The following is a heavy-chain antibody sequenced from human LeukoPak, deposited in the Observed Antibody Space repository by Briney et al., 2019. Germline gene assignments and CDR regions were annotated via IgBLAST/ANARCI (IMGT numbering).Heavy chain of an antibody. CDR1: GDTLTRYY. CDR3: ASSSDTTLSSFY. D-gene: IGHD1-14*01. Sequence: ASVNVSCKASGDTLTRYYIHWVRQAPRHALEWMGWIILNSGDTTYAQQFQGRVTMTRDTSISTPYMELSRLRSDDTAVYYCASSSDTTLSSFYWGQGTLVTVSS. V-gene: IGHV1-2*02. CDR2: IILNSGDT. J-gene: IGHJ4*02.